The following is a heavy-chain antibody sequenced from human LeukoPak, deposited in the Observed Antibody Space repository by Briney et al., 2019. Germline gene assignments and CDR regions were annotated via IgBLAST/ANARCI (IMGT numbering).Heavy chain of an antibody. CDR3: AKGTYSYGTYNWFDP. CDR1: GFTFSSYA. J-gene: IGHJ5*02. D-gene: IGHD5-18*01. V-gene: IGHV3-23*01. CDR2: ISGSGGST. Sequence: GGSLRLSCAASGFTFSSYAMSWVRQAPGKGLEWVSAISGSGGSTYYADSVKGRFTISRDNSKNTLYLQMNSPRAEDTAVYYCAKGTYSYGTYNWFDPWGQGTLVTVSS.